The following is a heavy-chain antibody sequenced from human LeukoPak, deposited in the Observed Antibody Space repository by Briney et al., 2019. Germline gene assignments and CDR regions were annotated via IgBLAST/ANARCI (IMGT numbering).Heavy chain of an antibody. Sequence: PGGSLRLSCAASGFTFSSYAVHWVRQAPGKGLEWVAFISFDGGNKYYADSVKGRFTFSGDNSKNTLYLQMNSLRAEDTAVYYCARDLGDPTLRGFDYWGQGTLVTVSS. D-gene: IGHD2-21*02. V-gene: IGHV3-30-3*01. J-gene: IGHJ4*02. CDR2: ISFDGGNK. CDR1: GFTFSSYA. CDR3: ARDLGDPTLRGFDY.